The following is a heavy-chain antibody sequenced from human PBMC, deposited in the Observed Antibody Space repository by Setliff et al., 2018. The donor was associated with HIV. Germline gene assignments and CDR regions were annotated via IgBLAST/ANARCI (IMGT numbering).Heavy chain of an antibody. J-gene: IGHJ5*02. D-gene: IGHD2-15*01. Sequence: SVKVSCKASGGTFSSYGITWVRQAPGQGLEWMGGSTPILDTTNYAQKFQGRVTITTDESTNTVYMELSSLRSDDTAVYYCALPYCGGGNCWSSASLPPAGWFDPWGQGTLVTVSS. CDR3: ALPYCGGGNCWSSASLPPAGWFDP. CDR1: GGTFSSYG. V-gene: IGHV1-69*05. CDR2: STPILDTT.